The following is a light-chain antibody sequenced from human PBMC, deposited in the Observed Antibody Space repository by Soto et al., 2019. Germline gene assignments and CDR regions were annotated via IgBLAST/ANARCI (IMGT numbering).Light chain of an antibody. V-gene: IGLV4-69*01. CDR3: QTWGTGIGV. Sequence: QPVLTQSPSASASLGASVKLTCTLSSGHSSYAIAWHQQQPEKGPRFLLKLNNDGGHIKGDGIPDRFSGSSSGAERYLTISSLQSEDEANYYCQTWGTGIGVFGGGTKLTVL. CDR1: SGHSSYA. J-gene: IGLJ3*02. CDR2: LNNDGGH.